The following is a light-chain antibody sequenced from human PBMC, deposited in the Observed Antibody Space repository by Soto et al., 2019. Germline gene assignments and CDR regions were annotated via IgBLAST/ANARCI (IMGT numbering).Light chain of an antibody. J-gene: IGKJ1*01. CDR2: DAS. CDR1: QRIDRY. V-gene: IGKV1-5*01. Sequence: DIQLTQSPSTLSASVGDRVTVTCRASQRIDRYLAWYQQKPGKAPKLLVYDASTLEGGVPSSFSGSGSATEFNRTISRLQPDDFATYYCQQYKDGAWTFGQGTRVEIK. CDR3: QQYKDGAWT.